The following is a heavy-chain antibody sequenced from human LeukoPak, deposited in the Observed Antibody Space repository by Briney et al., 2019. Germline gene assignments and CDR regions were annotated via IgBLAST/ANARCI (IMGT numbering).Heavy chain of an antibody. CDR1: GGSVSSGSYH. D-gene: IGHD2-2*01. J-gene: IGHJ4*02. CDR3: ARERGEYCDNTSCSKYYFDY. V-gene: IGHV4-61*01. Sequence: SSQTLSLTCTVSGGSVSSGSYHWSWIRQPPGKGLEGFGYIYYSGSTNYNPSLKSGVTISRDTSKNQFSLKLSSVTAADTAVYYCARERGEYCDNTSCSKYYFDYWGQGTLVTVSS. CDR2: IYYSGST.